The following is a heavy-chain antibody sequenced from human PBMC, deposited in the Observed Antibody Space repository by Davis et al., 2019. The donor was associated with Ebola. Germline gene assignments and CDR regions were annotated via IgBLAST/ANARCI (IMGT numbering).Heavy chain of an antibody. D-gene: IGHD4-17*01. CDR3: ARELRFTIDY. Sequence: HTGGSLRLSCAASGFTFSSYWMHWVRQAPGKGLVWVSRMNSDGSSTSYADSVKGRFTISRDNAKNTLYLQMNSLRAEDTAVYYCARELRFTIDYWGQGTLVTVSS. J-gene: IGHJ4*02. V-gene: IGHV3-74*01. CDR2: MNSDGSST. CDR1: GFTFSSYW.